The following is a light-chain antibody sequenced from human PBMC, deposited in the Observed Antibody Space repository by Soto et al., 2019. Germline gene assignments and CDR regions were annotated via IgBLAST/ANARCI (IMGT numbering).Light chain of an antibody. CDR3: EQAHNTPRT. Sequence: DIQMTQSPSSLSASVGDRVTITCRASPTINNHLNWFQQKPGPAPNVLIFSASSLQSGVPSRFSGTESGTDFTLPISSLQPEDSATYYCEQAHNTPRTFGQATTVQI. CDR1: PTINNH. J-gene: IGKJ1*01. V-gene: IGKV1-39*01. CDR2: SAS.